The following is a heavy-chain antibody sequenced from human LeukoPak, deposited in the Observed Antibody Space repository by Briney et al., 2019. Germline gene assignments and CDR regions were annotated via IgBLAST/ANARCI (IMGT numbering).Heavy chain of an antibody. J-gene: IGHJ6*02. CDR2: INSDGSST. D-gene: IGHD3-10*01. CDR3: ARDRVVRDDLRYGMDV. CDR1: GFTFSSYW. Sequence: GGSLRLSCAASGFTFSSYWMHWVRQAPGKGLVWVSRINSDGSSTSYADSVKGRFTISRDNAKNTLYLQMNSLRAEDTAVYYCARDRVVRDDLRYGMDVWGQGTTVTVSS. V-gene: IGHV3-74*01.